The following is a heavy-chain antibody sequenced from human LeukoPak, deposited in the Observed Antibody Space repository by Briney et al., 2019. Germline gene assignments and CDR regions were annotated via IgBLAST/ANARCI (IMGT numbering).Heavy chain of an antibody. J-gene: IGHJ4*02. CDR1: GFSFSSYS. V-gene: IGHV3-21*01. D-gene: IGHD3-3*01. CDR2: ISSGSSYI. Sequence: KTGGSLRLSCAASGFSFSSYSMNWVRQAPGEGLEWVSSISSGSSYIYYADSVKGRFTISRDNAKSSLYLQMNSLRAEDTGFYYCARSNDLGYWGQGTLVTVSS. CDR3: ARSNDLGY.